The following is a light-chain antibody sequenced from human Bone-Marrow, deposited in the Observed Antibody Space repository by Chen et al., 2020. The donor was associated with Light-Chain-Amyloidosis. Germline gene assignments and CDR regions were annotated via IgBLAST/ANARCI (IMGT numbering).Light chain of an antibody. Sequence: YVLTPPSSVSVATGQAATHARGGSNIGSTSVHWYQQTPGQDPLLVVYDDSDRHSGIPPRLSGANSGNTATLTTSRVEAGDEADYYCQVWDRSSDRPVFGGGTKLTVL. CDR2: DDS. V-gene: IGLV3-21*02. J-gene: IGLJ3*02. CDR3: QVWDRSSDRPV. CDR1: NIGSTS.